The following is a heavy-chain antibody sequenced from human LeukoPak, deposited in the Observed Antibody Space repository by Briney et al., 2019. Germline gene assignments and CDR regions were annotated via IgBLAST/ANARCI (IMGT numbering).Heavy chain of an antibody. CDR2: ISSSSTTI. J-gene: IGHJ6*03. Sequence: PGGSLRLSCAASGFTFSSYSMNWVRQAPGKGLEWVSYISSSSTTIYYADSVKGRFTISRDNAKNSLYLQMNSLRAEDTAVYYCARGIAAARIYYYYMDVWGKGTTVTVSS. V-gene: IGHV3-48*01. D-gene: IGHD6-13*01. CDR1: GFTFSSYS. CDR3: ARGIAAARIYYYYMDV.